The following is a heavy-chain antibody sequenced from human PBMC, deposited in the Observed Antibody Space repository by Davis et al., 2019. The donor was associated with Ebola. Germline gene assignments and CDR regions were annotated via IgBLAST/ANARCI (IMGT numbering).Heavy chain of an antibody. J-gene: IGHJ5*02. D-gene: IGHD5-12*01. CDR2: IRSKANSYAT. CDR3: ARDSVFGYSGRFDP. Sequence: GESLKISCAASGFTFSGSAMHWVRQASGKGLEWVGRIRSKANSYATAYAASVKGRFTISRDDSKNTLYLQMNSLRAEDTAVYYCARDSVFGYSGRFDPWGQGTLVTVSS. CDR1: GFTFSGSA. V-gene: IGHV3-73*01.